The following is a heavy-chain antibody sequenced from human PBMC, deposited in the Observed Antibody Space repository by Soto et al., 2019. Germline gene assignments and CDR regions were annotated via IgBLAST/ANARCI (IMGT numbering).Heavy chain of an antibody. Sequence: DVQLVESGGGLVQPGRSLRLSCAASGFTFDDYAMHWVRQAPGKGLEWVSGISWNSGSIGYADSVKGRFTISRDNAKNSLYLQMNSLRAEDTALYYCAKGLVAVAGKTNWGQGTLVTVSS. J-gene: IGHJ4*02. CDR3: AKGLVAVAGKTN. V-gene: IGHV3-9*01. D-gene: IGHD6-19*01. CDR2: ISWNSGSI. CDR1: GFTFDDYA.